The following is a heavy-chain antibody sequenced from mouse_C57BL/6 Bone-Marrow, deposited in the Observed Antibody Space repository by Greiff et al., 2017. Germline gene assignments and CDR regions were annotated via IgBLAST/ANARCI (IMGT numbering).Heavy chain of an antibody. CDR1: GYTFTSYW. J-gene: IGHJ3*01. CDR2: IHPNSGST. CDR3: AREGGYYPWFAY. V-gene: IGHV1-64*01. Sequence: QVQLQQPGAELVKPGASVKLSCKASGYTFTSYWMHWVKQRPGQGLEWIGMIHPNSGSTNYNEKFKSKATLTVDKSSSTAYMQLSSLTSEDSAVYYCAREGGYYPWFAYWGRGTLVTVSA. D-gene: IGHD2-1*01.